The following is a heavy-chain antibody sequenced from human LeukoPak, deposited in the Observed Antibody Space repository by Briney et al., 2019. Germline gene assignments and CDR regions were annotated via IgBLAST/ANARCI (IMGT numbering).Heavy chain of an antibody. D-gene: IGHD3-3*01. CDR2: VDPEDGET. Sequence: ASVKISCKVSGYTFTDYYMHWVQQAPGKGLEWMGLVDPEDGETIYAEKFQGRVTITADTSTDTAYMELSSLRSEDTAVYYCATILRDFWSGYYLSWFDPWGQGTLVTVSS. V-gene: IGHV1-69-2*01. J-gene: IGHJ5*02. CDR1: GYTFTDYY. CDR3: ATILRDFWSGYYLSWFDP.